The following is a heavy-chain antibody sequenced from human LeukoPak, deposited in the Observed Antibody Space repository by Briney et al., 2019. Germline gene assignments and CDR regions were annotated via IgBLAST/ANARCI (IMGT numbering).Heavy chain of an antibody. J-gene: IGHJ6*03. D-gene: IGHD3-22*01. V-gene: IGHV3-7*01. CDR3: ARDTYDSSGYHFYYMDV. CDR1: GFTFNTYW. CDR2: IKEDGSEK. Sequence: GGSLRLSCAVYGFTFNTYWMSWVRQAAGKGLEWVANIKEDGSEKHYGDSVRGRFTISRDNAKNSLYLRMNSLRAEDTALYFCARDTYDSSGYHFYYMDVWGKGTTVTVSS.